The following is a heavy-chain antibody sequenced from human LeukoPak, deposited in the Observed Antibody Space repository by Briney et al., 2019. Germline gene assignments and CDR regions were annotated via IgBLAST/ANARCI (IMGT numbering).Heavy chain of an antibody. CDR1: GFTFSSYA. Sequence: PGGSLRLSCAASGFTFSSYAMSWVRQAPGKGLEWVSAISGSGGSTYYADSVKGRFTISRDNSKNTLYLQMNSLRAEDTAVYYCARPKNMGWSYYDILTGYSRDDAFDIWGQGTMVTVSS. V-gene: IGHV3-23*01. CDR3: ARPKNMGWSYYDILTGYSRDDAFDI. J-gene: IGHJ3*02. CDR2: ISGSGGST. D-gene: IGHD3-9*01.